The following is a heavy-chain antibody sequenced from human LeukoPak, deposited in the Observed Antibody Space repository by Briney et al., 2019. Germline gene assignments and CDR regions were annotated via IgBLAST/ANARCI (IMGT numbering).Heavy chain of an antibody. Sequence: SKTLSLTCTVSGGSISSSSYYWGWIRQPPGKGLEWIGSIYYSGSTYYNPSLKSRVTISVDTSKNQFSLKLSSVTAADTAVYYCALSINYYDSSGFFYWGQGTLVTVSS. J-gene: IGHJ4*02. CDR1: GGSISSSSYY. D-gene: IGHD3-22*01. CDR2: IYYSGST. CDR3: ALSINYYDSSGFFY. V-gene: IGHV4-39*07.